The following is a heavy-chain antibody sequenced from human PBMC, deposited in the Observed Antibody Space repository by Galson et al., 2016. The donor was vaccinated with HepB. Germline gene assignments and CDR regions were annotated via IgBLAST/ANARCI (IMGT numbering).Heavy chain of an antibody. Sequence: SLRLSCAASGFTFSSYSMNWVRQAPGKGLEWVSSISSSSSYIYYADSVKGRFTVSRDNAENSGYLQMNSLRDEDTATYFCARDPSWGAVDIWGQGTTVTVSS. CDR3: ARDPSWGAVDI. V-gene: IGHV3-21*01. J-gene: IGHJ3*02. CDR1: GFTFSSYS. D-gene: IGHD7-27*01. CDR2: ISSSSSYI.